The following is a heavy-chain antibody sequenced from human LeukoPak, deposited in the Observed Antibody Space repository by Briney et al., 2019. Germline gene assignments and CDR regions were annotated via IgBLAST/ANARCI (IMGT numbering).Heavy chain of an antibody. CDR3: ATHIAEATALHY. D-gene: IGHD6-13*01. J-gene: IGHJ4*02. CDR2: ITSSGSTI. V-gene: IGHV3-48*04. CDR1: GFTFSKYW. Sequence: GGSLRLSCAVSGFTFSKYWMNWVRQAPGKGLEWISYITSSGSTIYYADSVKGRFTVSRDNAKNSLYLQMNTLRAEDTAVYYCATHIAEATALHYWGQGTLVTVSS.